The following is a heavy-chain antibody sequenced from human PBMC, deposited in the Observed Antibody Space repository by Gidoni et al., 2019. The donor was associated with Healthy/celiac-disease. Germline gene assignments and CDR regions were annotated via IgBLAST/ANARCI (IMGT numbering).Heavy chain of an antibody. V-gene: IGHV4-4*02. J-gene: IGHJ4*02. D-gene: IGHD3-3*01. CDR1: GGSISSRNW. CDR3: ARGSTLRFLEWTIDY. Sequence: QVQLQESAPGLVKPSGTLSLTCAVSGGSISSRNWWSWVRQPPGKGLEWIGEIYHSGSTNYNPSLKRRVTISVDKSKNQFSLKLSSVTAADTAVYYCARGSTLRFLEWTIDYWGQGTLVTVSS. CDR2: IYHSGST.